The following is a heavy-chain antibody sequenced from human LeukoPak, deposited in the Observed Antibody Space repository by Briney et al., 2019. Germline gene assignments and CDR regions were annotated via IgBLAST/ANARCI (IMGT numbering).Heavy chain of an antibody. CDR2: IYPGDSDT. CDR3: ARTPSYSSSWDYYYYMDV. J-gene: IGHJ6*03. Sequence: GESLKISCKGSGYSFTSYWIDWVRQMPGQGLEWMGIIYPGDSDTRYSPSFQGQVTISADKSISTAYLQWSSLKASDTAMYYCARTPSYSSSWDYYYYMDVWGKGTTVTVSS. D-gene: IGHD6-6*01. V-gene: IGHV5-51*01. CDR1: GYSFTSYW.